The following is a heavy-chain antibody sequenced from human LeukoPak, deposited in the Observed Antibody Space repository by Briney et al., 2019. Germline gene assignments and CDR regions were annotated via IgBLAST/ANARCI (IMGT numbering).Heavy chain of an antibody. V-gene: IGHV6-1*01. D-gene: IGHD2-8*01. Sequence: SQTPSLTCAISGDTVSSNNAAWNWIRQSPSRGLEWLGRTYCRIKWHTDSASSVKSRIVITPDTSKNQFSLQLHSVTPEDTAVYYCVRVSYDLGYNYYGLDVWGQGTTVTVSS. CDR2: TYCRIKWHT. J-gene: IGHJ6*02. CDR3: VRVSYDLGYNYYGLDV. CDR1: GDTVSSNNAA.